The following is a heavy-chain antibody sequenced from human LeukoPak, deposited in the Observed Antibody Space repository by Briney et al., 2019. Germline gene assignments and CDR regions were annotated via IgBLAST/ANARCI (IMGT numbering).Heavy chain of an antibody. V-gene: IGHV3-30*04. J-gene: IGHJ6*02. Sequence: GGSLRLSCVASGFTFSSYAIHWVRQAPGKGLEWVAVISYDGSNKYYADSVKGRFTFSRDNSKNTLYLQMNSLRAEDTAVYFCARGGGLDVWGQGATVTVSS. CDR3: ARGGGLDV. CDR1: GFTFSSYA. D-gene: IGHD3-16*01. CDR2: ISYDGSNK.